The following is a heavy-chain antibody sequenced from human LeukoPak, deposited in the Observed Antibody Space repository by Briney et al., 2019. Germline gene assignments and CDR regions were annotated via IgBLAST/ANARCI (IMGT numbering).Heavy chain of an antibody. CDR1: GGTFSSYA. J-gene: IGHJ4*02. D-gene: IGHD3-3*01. CDR3: ASLGGPFLEWLQAFDY. V-gene: IGHV1-69*05. Sequence: GASVKVSCTASGGTFSSYAISWVRQAPGQGLEWMGGIIPIFGTANYAQKFQGRVTITTDESTSTTYMELSSLRSEDTAVYYCASLGGPFLEWLQAFDYWGQGTLVTVSS. CDR2: IIPIFGTA.